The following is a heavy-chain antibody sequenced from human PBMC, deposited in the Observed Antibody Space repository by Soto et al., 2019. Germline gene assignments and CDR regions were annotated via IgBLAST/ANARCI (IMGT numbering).Heavy chain of an antibody. CDR1: GFTFSSYG. D-gene: IGHD3-10*01. CDR2: ISYDGSNK. CDR3: AKGPGPDAFDI. Sequence: GGSQRLSCAASGFTFSSYGMHWVRQAPGKGLEWVAVISYDGSNKYYADSVKGRFTISRDNSKNTLYLQMNSLRAEDTAVYYCAKGPGPDAFDIWGQGTMVTVSS. V-gene: IGHV3-30*18. J-gene: IGHJ3*02.